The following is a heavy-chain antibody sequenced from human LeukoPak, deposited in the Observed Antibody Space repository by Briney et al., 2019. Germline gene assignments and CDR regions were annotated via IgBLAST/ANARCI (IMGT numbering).Heavy chain of an antibody. CDR2: IYHSGST. D-gene: IGHD5-12*01. J-gene: IGHJ6*02. CDR1: GGSISSGGYS. CDR3: ARALGYEYYYYGMDV. Sequence: SETLSLTCAVSGGSISSGGYSWSWIRQPPGKGLEWIGYIYHSGSTYYNPSLKSRVTISVDRSKNQFSLKLSSVTAADTAVYYCARALGYEYYYYGMDVWGQGTTVTVSS. V-gene: IGHV4-30-2*01.